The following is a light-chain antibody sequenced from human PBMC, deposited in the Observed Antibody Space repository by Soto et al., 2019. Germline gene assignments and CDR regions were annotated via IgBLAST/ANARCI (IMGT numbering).Light chain of an antibody. Sequence: ALRMTQSPSSFSASTGDRVTITCPASQGISSYLAWYQQKPGKAPKLLIYAASTLQSGVPSRFNGSGSGTDFTLTISCLQSEDFATYYCQQYYSYPRTFGQGTKVEIK. CDR2: AAS. V-gene: IGKV1-8*01. CDR3: QQYYSYPRT. CDR1: QGISSY. J-gene: IGKJ1*01.